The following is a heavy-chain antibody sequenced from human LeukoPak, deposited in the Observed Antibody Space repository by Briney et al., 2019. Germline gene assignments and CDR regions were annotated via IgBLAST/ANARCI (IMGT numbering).Heavy chain of an antibody. V-gene: IGHV1-18*01. CDR2: ISAYNGNT. D-gene: IGHD2-21*02. CDR1: GYTFTSYD. J-gene: IGHJ4*02. Sequence: ASVKVSCKASGYTFTSYDISWVRQAPGQGLEWMGWISAYNGNTNYAQKLQGRVTMTTDTSTSTAYMELRSLRSDDTAVYYCARSLAYCGGDCYQPFDYWGQGTLVTVSS. CDR3: ARSLAYCGGDCYQPFDY.